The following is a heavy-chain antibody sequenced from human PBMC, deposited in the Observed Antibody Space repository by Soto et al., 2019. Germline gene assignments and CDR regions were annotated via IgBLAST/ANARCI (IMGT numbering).Heavy chain of an antibody. Sequence: QVQLMQSGAEVKRPGASVKISCKPSGYPFISYYIHWVRQAPGQGLEWVGLIDPSRGATSYEERFQGRLSITSDKSTATVYMNVWSLTSDDTAIYYCATFPRGYWGQGTLVSVSS. V-gene: IGHV1-46*01. CDR1: GYPFISYY. CDR2: IDPSRGAT. CDR3: ATFPRGY. J-gene: IGHJ4*02.